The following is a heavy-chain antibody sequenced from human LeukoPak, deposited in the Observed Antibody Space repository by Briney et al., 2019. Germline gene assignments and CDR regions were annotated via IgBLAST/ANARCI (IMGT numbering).Heavy chain of an antibody. V-gene: IGHV3-23*01. CDR3: AKERDYYDSSGYYNGGLDP. CDR1: GFTFSSYA. J-gene: IGHJ5*02. CDR2: ISGSGGST. Sequence: PGGSLRLSCAASGFTFSSYAMSWVRQAPGKGLEWVSAISGSGGSTYYADSVKGRFTISRDNSKNTLYLQMNSLRAEDTAVYYCAKERDYYDSSGYYNGGLDPWGQGTLVTVSS. D-gene: IGHD3-22*01.